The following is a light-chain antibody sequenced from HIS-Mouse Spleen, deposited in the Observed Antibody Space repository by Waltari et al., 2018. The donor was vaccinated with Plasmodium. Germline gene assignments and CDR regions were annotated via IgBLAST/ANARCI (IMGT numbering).Light chain of an antibody. J-gene: IGLJ3*02. CDR2: EDS. CDR1: AFPKKC. V-gene: IGLV3-10*01. Sequence: SYELTPPPSVSVSPGQTARHPCPGDAFPKKCAYLYQQKSGQAPVLVIYEDSKRPPGIPERFSGSSSGTMATLTISGAQVEDEADYYCYSTDSSGNHRVFGGGTKLTVL. CDR3: YSTDSSGNHRV.